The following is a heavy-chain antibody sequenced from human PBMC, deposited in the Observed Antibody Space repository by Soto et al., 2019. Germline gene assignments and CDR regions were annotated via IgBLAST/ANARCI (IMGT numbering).Heavy chain of an antibody. CDR2: ISGSGGST. J-gene: IGHJ4*02. D-gene: IGHD3-16*02. Sequence: EVQLLESGGGLVQPGGSLRLSCEASGFTFSSYAMSWVRQAPGKGLEWVSAISGSGGSTYYADPVKGRFTISRDNSKNTLYLQMNSLRAEDTAVYYCAKGGLAFGGVIVPDYWGQGTLVTVSS. V-gene: IGHV3-23*01. CDR1: GFTFSSYA. CDR3: AKGGLAFGGVIVPDY.